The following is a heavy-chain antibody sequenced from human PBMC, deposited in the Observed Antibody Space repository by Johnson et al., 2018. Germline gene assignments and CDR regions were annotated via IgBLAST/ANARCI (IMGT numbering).Heavy chain of an antibody. V-gene: IGHV3-23*04. CDR1: GFTFSSYA. Sequence: VQLVQSGGGVVQPGRSLRLSCAASGFTFSSYAMSWVRQAPGKGLEWVSAISGSGGSTYYADSVKGRFTISRDNAKNSLYLQMNSLGADDTAVYYCARGKGSSGYYYGMDVWGQGTTVTVSS. CDR2: ISGSGGST. D-gene: IGHD6-6*01. J-gene: IGHJ6*02. CDR3: ARGKGSSGYYYGMDV.